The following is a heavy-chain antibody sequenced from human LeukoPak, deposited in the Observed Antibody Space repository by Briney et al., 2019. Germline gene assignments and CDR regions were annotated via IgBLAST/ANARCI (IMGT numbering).Heavy chain of an antibody. J-gene: IGHJ4*01. CDR1: GFTFSSCN. V-gene: IGHV3-48*02. D-gene: IGHD5-24*01. CDR3: VRDSPMAIFDY. CDR2: ITSSSNVI. Sequence: AGSLRLSCAASGFTFSSCNMNWVRQAPGKGLEWVSYITSSSNVIYYADTVKGRFTISRDNAKNSLFLQTNSLRDEDTAVYYCVRDSPMAIFDYWGQGTLVTVSS.